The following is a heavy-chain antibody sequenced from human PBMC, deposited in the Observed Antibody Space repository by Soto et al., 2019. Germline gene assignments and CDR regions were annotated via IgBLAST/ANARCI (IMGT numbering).Heavy chain of an antibody. Sequence: GGSLRLSCAASGFTFSNAWMNWVRQAPGKGLEWVGRIKSKTDGGTTDYAAPVKGRFTISRDDSKNTLYLQMNSLKTEDTAVYYCTTAPAAAGKAYGYYYYGMDVWGQGTTVTVSS. CDR3: TTAPAAAGKAYGYYYYGMDV. D-gene: IGHD6-13*01. CDR1: GFTFSNAW. V-gene: IGHV3-15*07. J-gene: IGHJ6*02. CDR2: IKSKTDGGTT.